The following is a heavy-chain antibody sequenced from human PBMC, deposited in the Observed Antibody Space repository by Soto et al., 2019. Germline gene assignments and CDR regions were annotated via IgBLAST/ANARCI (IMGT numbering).Heavy chain of an antibody. CDR3: ARDKITGLFDY. CDR2: INHSGST. J-gene: IGHJ4*02. V-gene: IGHV4-34*01. D-gene: IGHD2-8*02. Sequence: QVQLQQWGAGLLKPSETLSLTCAVYGGSFSGYSWTWIRQPPGTGLEWIGEINHSGSTNYNPSLKSRVTISVDPSKNQFSLKLTSVSAADTAVYYCARDKITGLFDYWGKGTLVTVSS. CDR1: GGSFSGYS.